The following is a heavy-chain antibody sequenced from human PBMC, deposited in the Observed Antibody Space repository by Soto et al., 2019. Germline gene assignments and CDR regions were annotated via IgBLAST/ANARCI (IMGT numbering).Heavy chain of an antibody. CDR1: GFTFSDYY. J-gene: IGHJ6*02. Sequence: QVQLVESGGGLVKPGGSLRLSCAASGFTFSDYYMSWIRQAPGKGLEWVSYISSSGSTIYYADSVKGQFTISRDNAKNSLYLQMNSLRAEDTAVYYCARLDGNSYDSSGYYYYYYGMDVWGQGTTVTVSS. V-gene: IGHV3-11*01. D-gene: IGHD3-22*01. CDR3: ARLDGNSYDSSGYYYYYYGMDV. CDR2: ISSSGSTI.